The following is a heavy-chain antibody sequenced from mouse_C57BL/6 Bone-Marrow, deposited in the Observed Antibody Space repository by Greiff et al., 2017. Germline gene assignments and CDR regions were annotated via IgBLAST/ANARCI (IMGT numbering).Heavy chain of an antibody. CDR3: ARWGYYCISCAY. D-gene: IGHD1-1*01. CDR1: GYTFTSYW. J-gene: IGHJ3*01. Sequence: QVQLQQSGAELAKPGASVKLSCKASGYTFTSYWMHWVKQRPGQGLEWIGYINPSSGYTKYNQKFKYKATLTADKSSSTAYMQLSSLTYEDSAFYYCARWGYYCISCAYWGQGTLVTVSA. V-gene: IGHV1-7*01. CDR2: INPSSGYT.